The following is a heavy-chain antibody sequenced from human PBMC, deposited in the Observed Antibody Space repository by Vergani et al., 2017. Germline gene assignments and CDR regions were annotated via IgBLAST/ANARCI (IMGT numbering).Heavy chain of an antibody. D-gene: IGHD3-3*01. CDR2: MTGDGDTI. V-gene: IGHV3-74*01. J-gene: IGHJ5*02. CDR3: ARARKFRFGVVWENWFDP. Sequence: EVELVESGGGLVQPGGYLRLSCAASGFTFNEYWMHWARQVPGKGLVWVSGMTGDGDTISYAVSVKGRFTISRDNAKNTLLLQMNSLRPEDTAVYYCARARKFRFGVVWENWFDPWGQGTLVTVSS. CDR1: GFTFNEYW.